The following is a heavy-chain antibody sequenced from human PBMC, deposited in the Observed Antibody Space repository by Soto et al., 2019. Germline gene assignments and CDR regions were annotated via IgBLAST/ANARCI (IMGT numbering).Heavy chain of an antibody. CDR2: ISAYDGNT. V-gene: IGHV1-18*01. D-gene: IGHD3-22*01. J-gene: IGHJ6*02. CDR3: ARGGYYDSSGSRNYYYYGXSV. CDR1: GYSFASYG. Sequence: ASVKVSCKASGYSFASYGISWVRQAPGQGLEWLGWISAYDGNTNYAQILQGRVSMTTDTSTSTAYMELRSLRSDDTAVYYCARGGYYDSSGSRNYYYYGXSVWGQGTTVTVSS.